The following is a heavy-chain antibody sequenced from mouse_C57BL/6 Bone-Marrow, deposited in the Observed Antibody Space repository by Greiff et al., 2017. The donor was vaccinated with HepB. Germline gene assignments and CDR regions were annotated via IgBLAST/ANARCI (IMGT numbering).Heavy chain of an antibody. J-gene: IGHJ2*01. V-gene: IGHV1-7*01. D-gene: IGHD2-1*01. CDR3: ARCFSVNYCYFDY. CDR2: INPSSGYT. CDR1: GYTFTSYW. Sequence: VQLQQSGAELAKPGASVKLSCKASGYTFTSYWMHWVKQRPGQGLEWIGYINPSSGYTKYNQKFKDKATLTADKSYSTAYMQLSSLTYDDSAVSYCARCFSVNYCYFDYWGQGTTL.